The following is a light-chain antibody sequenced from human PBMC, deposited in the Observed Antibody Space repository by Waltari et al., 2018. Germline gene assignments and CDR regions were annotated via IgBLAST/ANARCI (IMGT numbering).Light chain of an antibody. V-gene: IGKV4-1*01. CDR1: QSVLYSSNNKNY. J-gene: IGKJ1*01. CDR2: WAS. Sequence: DIVMTQSPDSLAVSLGERATINCKSSQSVLYSSNNKNYLVWYQQKPGQPPKLLIYWASTRESGVPDRFSGSGSGTDFTLTISSLQAEDVAVYYCQQYYSTPLTFGQGP. CDR3: QQYYSTPLT.